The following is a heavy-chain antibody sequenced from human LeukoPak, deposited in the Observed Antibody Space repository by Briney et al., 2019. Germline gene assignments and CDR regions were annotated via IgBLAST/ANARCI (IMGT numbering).Heavy chain of an antibody. CDR2: IDPSDSYT. J-gene: IGHJ6*04. CDR1: GCSFTSYW. V-gene: IGHV5-10-1*01. CDR3: ARPSGYGDYDYGMDV. Sequence: GESLRISCKGSGCSFTSYWISWVRQMPGKGLEWMGRIDPSDSYTNYSPSFQGHVTISADKSISTAYLQWSSLKASDTAMYYCARPSGYGDYDYGMDVWGKGTTVTVSS. D-gene: IGHD4-17*01.